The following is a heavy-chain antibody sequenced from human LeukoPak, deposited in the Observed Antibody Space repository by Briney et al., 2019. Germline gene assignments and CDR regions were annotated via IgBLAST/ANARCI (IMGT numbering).Heavy chain of an antibody. CDR3: ASPYGDYVY. D-gene: IGHD4-17*01. CDR1: GFTVSSNY. Sequence: GGSLRLSCAASGFTVSSNYMSWVRQAPGKGLEWVSSISSSSSYIYYADSVKGRFTISRDNAKNSLYLQMNSLRAEDTAVYYCASPYGDYVYWGQGTLVTVSS. J-gene: IGHJ4*02. V-gene: IGHV3-21*01. CDR2: ISSSSSYI.